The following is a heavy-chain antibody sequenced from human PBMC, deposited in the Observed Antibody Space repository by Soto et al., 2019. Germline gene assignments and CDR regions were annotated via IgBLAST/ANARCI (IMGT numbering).Heavy chain of an antibody. CDR1: GGTINANG. D-gene: IGHD2-2*03. CDR3: AGLNGYCVSTKCHGYYGMDV. J-gene: IGHJ6*02. V-gene: IGHV4-59*08. Sequence: LNCVVSGGTINANGWRWIRQAPGKGLERVGYIYFQGTTNYNPSLRSRVTILIDMSKNEFSLRLNSVTAADTAVYYCAGLNGYCVSTKCHGYYGMDVWGQGTTVTVTS. CDR2: IYFQGTT.